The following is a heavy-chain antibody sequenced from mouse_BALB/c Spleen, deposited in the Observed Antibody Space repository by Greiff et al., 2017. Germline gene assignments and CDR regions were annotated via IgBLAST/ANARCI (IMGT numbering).Heavy chain of an antibody. CDR3: ARGLLYYYAMDY. Sequence: EVKLMESGGGLVKPGGSLKLSCAASGFTFSSYAMSWVRQTPEKRLEWVASISSGGSTYYPDSVKGRFTISRDNARNILYLQMSSLRSEDTAMYYCARGLLYYYAMDYWGQGTSVTVSS. D-gene: IGHD1-1*01. J-gene: IGHJ4*01. CDR2: ISSGGST. CDR1: GFTFSSYA. V-gene: IGHV5-6-5*01.